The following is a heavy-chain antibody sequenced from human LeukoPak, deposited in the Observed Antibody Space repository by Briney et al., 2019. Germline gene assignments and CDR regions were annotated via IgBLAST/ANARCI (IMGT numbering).Heavy chain of an antibody. CDR1: GYSISSGYY. V-gene: IGHV4-38-2*02. Sequence: KSSETLSLTRTVSGYSISSGYYWGWIRQPPGKGLEWIGSIYHSGSTYYNPSLKSRVTISVDTSKNQFSLKLSSVTAADTAVYYCARVEWSFRGVANYYYYMDVWGKGTTVTVSS. CDR2: IYHSGST. CDR3: ARVEWSFRGVANYYYYMDV. J-gene: IGHJ6*03. D-gene: IGHD3-10*01.